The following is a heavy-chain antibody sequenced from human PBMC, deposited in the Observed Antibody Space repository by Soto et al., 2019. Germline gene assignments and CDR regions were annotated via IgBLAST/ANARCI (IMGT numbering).Heavy chain of an antibody. V-gene: IGHV3-23*01. Sequence: GQLLESGGGMVQPGGSLRLSCAASGFTFSSFAMNWVRLPAGRGLAWVAAVTSSASSTHYADSVKGRFTISSDNSKNILHLQMNSLSADDTAVYYCAKGGAVLLDPFDVWGQGPMVTVSS. CDR2: VTSSASST. CDR3: AKGGAVLLDPFDV. J-gene: IGHJ3*01. D-gene: IGHD1-26*01. CDR1: GFTFSSFA.